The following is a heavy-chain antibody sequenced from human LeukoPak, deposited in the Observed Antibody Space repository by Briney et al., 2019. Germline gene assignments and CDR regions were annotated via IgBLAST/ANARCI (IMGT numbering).Heavy chain of an antibody. CDR3: AREHSSRFQPIDY. J-gene: IGHJ4*02. Sequence: PSQTLSLTCTVSGGSISSGGYYWSWIRQPPGKGLEWIGSIYYSGSTYYNPSLKSRVTISVDTSKNQFSLKLSSVTAADTAVYYCAREHSSRFQPIDYWGQGTLVTVSS. CDR2: IYYSGST. V-gene: IGHV4-39*07. D-gene: IGHD3-22*01. CDR1: GGSISSGGYY.